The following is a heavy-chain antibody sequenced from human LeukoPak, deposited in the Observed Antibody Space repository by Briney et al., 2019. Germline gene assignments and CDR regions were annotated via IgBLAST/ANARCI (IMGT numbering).Heavy chain of an antibody. CDR2: IYSGGST. Sequence: TGGSLRLSCAASGFTVSSNYMSWVRQAPGKGLEWVSVIYSGGSTYYADSVKGRFTISRDNSKNTLYLQVNSLRAEDTAVYYCAKVSGSSPRYALDVWGQGTTVTVSS. CDR3: AKVSGSSPRYALDV. J-gene: IGHJ6*02. V-gene: IGHV3-53*01. CDR1: GFTVSSNY. D-gene: IGHD3-10*01.